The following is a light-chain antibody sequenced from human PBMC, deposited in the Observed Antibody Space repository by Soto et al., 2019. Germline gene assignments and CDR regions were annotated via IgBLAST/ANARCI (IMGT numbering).Light chain of an antibody. V-gene: IGKV3D-20*02. Sequence: EIVLTQSPGTLSLSPGERATLSCRASQSVSSSYLAWYQQKPGQAPRLLIYGASSRATGIPDRFSGSGSGTDFTLTISRLEPEDFAVYYCQQRSNWPRVTFGPGTKVDIK. J-gene: IGKJ3*01. CDR1: QSVSSSY. CDR2: GAS. CDR3: QQRSNWPRVT.